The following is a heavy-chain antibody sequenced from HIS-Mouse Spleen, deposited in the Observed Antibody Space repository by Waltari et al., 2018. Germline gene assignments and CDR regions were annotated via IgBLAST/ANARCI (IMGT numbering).Heavy chain of an antibody. D-gene: IGHD1-1*01. CDR1: GYSISSGYY. CDR2: IYHSGRT. CDR3: AREPHLQLELAFDI. Sequence: QVQLQESGPGLVKPSETLSLTCTVSGYSISSGYYWGWIRQPPGKGLEWIGSIYHSGRTYYNPSLKSRVTISVDMSKNQFSLKLSSVTAADTAVYYCAREPHLQLELAFDIWGQGTMVTVSS. J-gene: IGHJ3*02. V-gene: IGHV4-38-2*02.